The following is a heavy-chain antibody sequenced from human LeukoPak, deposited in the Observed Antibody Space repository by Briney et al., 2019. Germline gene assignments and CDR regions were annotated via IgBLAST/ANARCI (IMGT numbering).Heavy chain of an antibody. CDR2: IYYSGST. CDR1: GGSISTTSYY. CDR3: ARGFDAHNAFDI. Sequence: SETLSLTCTASGGSISTTSYYWAWIRQPPGKGLEWIGYIYYSGSTSYNPSLKSRITISVDTSKNQFSLKLPSVTAADTAVYYCARGFDAHNAFDIWGQGTMVTVSS. D-gene: IGHD3-9*01. V-gene: IGHV4-30-4*08. J-gene: IGHJ3*02.